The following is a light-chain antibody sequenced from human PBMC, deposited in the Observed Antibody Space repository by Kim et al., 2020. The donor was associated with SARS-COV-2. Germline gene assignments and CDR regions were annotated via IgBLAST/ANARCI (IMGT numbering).Light chain of an antibody. V-gene: IGKV2-28*01. CDR1: QSLLHSNGYNY. J-gene: IGKJ4*01. CDR3: MQALQTPVT. CDR2: LGS. Sequence: DIVMTQSPLSLPVTPGEPASISCRSSQSLLHSNGYNYLDLYLQKPGQSPQLLIYLGSNRASGVPDRFSGSGSGTDFTLKISRVEAEDVGVYYCMQALQTPVTFGVGTKVDIK.